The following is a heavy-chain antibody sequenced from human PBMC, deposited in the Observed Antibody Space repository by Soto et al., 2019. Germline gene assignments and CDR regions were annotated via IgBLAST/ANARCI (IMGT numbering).Heavy chain of an antibody. Sequence: EVQLVESGGGLVQPGGSLRLSCAASGFTFSDYWMHWVRQAPGKGLVWVSRINSDGRSTTYADSVKGRFIISRDNAKNTLFLQMSSLRAEDTAVYYCTRGKWELLPGDYWGQGTLVTVSS. CDR2: INSDGRST. D-gene: IGHD1-26*01. J-gene: IGHJ4*02. V-gene: IGHV3-74*01. CDR1: GFTFSDYW. CDR3: TRGKWELLPGDY.